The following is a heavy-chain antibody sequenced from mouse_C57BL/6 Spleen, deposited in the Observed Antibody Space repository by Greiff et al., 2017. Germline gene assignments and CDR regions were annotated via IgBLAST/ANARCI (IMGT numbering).Heavy chain of an antibody. CDR3: TREGLRGAMDY. CDR1: GFTFSSYA. J-gene: IGHJ4*01. Sequence: EVKVVESGEGLVKPGGSLKLSCAASGFTFSSYAMSWVRQTPEKRLEWVAYISSGGDYIYYADTVKGRFTISRDNARNTLYLQMSSLKSEDTAMYYCTREGLRGAMDYWGQGTSVTVSS. D-gene: IGHD2-2*01. CDR2: ISSGGDYI. V-gene: IGHV5-9-1*02.